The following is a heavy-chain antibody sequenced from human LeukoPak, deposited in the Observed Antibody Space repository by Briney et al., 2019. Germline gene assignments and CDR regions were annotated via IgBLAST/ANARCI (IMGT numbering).Heavy chain of an antibody. CDR2: IIPIFGTA. V-gene: IGHV1-69*05. CDR1: GGTFSSSA. D-gene: IGHD6-13*01. Sequence: ASMKVSCKASGGTFSSSAISWVRQAPGQGLEWMGGIIPIFGTANYAQKFQGRVTITTDESTSTAYMELSSLRSEDTAVYYCARVSSSWYYFDYWGQGTLVTVSS. J-gene: IGHJ4*02. CDR3: ARVSSSWYYFDY.